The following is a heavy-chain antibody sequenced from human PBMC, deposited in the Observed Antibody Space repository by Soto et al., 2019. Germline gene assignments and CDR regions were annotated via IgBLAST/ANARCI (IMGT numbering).Heavy chain of an antibody. V-gene: IGHV3-30-3*01. CDR2: ISYDGSNK. D-gene: IGHD3-3*01. CDR3: ARARDDFWSGSYLGHYYYYGMDV. J-gene: IGHJ6*02. Sequence: LRLSCAASGFTFSSYAMHWVRQAPGKGLEWVAVISYDGSNKYYADSVKGRFTISRDNSKNTLYLQMNSLRAEDTAVYYCARARDDFWSGSYLGHYYYYGMDVWGQGTTVTVSS. CDR1: GFTFSSYA.